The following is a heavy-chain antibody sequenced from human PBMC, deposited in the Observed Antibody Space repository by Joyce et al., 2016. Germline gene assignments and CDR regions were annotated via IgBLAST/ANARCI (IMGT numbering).Heavy chain of an antibody. Sequence: QVQLVQSGAEAKKSGSSVNVSCTASGGIFTTYAFSWVRQVPGQRPEWMGGIVPLLGTTKYSQKFQGRLTLSADKSTRTIYMNLRSLNFDDTAVYFCARDAPSEDNWFDPWGQGTLVTVSS. V-gene: IGHV1-69*06. J-gene: IGHJ5*02. CDR2: IVPLLGTT. CDR1: GGIFTTYA. CDR3: ARDAPSEDNWFDP.